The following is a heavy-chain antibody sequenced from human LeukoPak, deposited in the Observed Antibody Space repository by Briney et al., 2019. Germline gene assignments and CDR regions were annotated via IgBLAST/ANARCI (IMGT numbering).Heavy chain of an antibody. Sequence: SETLSLTCTVSGGSISSYYWSWIRKPAGKGLEWIGRIYTSGSTNYNPSLKSRVTMSVDTSKNQFSLKLSSVTAADTAVYYCARASHDYGDYSHFDYWGQGTLVTVSS. CDR3: ARASHDYGDYSHFDY. J-gene: IGHJ4*02. CDR2: IYTSGST. D-gene: IGHD4-17*01. CDR1: GGSISSYY. V-gene: IGHV4-4*07.